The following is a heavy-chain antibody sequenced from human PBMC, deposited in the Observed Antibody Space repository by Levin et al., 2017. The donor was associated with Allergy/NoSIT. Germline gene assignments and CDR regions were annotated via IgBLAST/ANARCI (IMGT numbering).Heavy chain of an antibody. V-gene: IGHV4-59*01. D-gene: IGHD2-2*01. CDR1: GGSISSYY. J-gene: IGHJ6*02. CDR3: ARDYCSSTSCYGMDV. CDR2: IYYSGST. Sequence: SETLSLTCTVSGGSISSYYWSWIRQPPGKGLEWIGYIYYSGSTNYNPSLKSRVTISVDTSKNQFSLKLSSVTAADTAVYYCARDYCSSTSCYGMDVWGQGTTVTVSS.